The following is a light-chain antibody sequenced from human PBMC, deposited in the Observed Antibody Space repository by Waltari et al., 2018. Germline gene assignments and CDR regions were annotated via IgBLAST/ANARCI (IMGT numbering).Light chain of an antibody. V-gene: IGKV4-1*01. J-gene: IGKJ4*01. CDR3: QQFYSPPVT. CDR1: QSVLYSSNNKNY. Sequence: EIVMTQSPDSLAVSLVEWDAINCKSSQSVLYSSNNKNYVAWYQQKPGQPPKLLGYWASTRESGVTDRFSGSGSGKDFSLTISSLQAEDVAVYYCQQFYSPPVTFGGGTNVEIK. CDR2: WAS.